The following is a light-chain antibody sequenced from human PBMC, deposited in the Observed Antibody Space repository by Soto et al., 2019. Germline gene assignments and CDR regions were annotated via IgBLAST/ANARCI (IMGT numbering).Light chain of an antibody. Sequence: EIVLTQSPGTLSLSPGERATLSCRASQSVSSNYLARYQQRPGQAPRLLIYGASTRAAGVPDRFSGSGSGTEFTLTINRLEPEDFAVFYCHQYDRSAIFTFGPGTTVDIK. CDR1: QSVSSNY. CDR2: GAS. CDR3: HQYDRSAIFT. V-gene: IGKV3-20*01. J-gene: IGKJ3*01.